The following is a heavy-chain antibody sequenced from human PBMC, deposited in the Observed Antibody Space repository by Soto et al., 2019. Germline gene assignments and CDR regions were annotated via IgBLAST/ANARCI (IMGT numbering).Heavy chain of an antibody. V-gene: IGHV3-21*01. CDR2: ISSTSDYI. CDR1: GFTFSRYS. Sequence: EVQLVESGGGLVKPGGSLRLSSAASGFTFSRYSMNWVREAPGKGLEWVSSISSTSDYIYYADSVKGRFTISRDNAKNSLYLQMNSLRAEDTAVYYCARVVYYDSSGYHCWGQGTLVTVSS. CDR3: ARVVYYDSSGYHC. J-gene: IGHJ4*02. D-gene: IGHD3-22*01.